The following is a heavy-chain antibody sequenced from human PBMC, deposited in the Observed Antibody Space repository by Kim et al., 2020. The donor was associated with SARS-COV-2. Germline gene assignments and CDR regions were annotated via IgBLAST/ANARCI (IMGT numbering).Heavy chain of an antibody. CDR3: AQSSVRRCLDY. D-gene: IGHD6-19*01. CDR2: IYHCVTT. J-gene: IGHJ4*02. V-gene: IGHV4-4*02. CDR1: GGSISGYDW. Sequence: SETLSLTCAVSGGSISGYDWWSWVRQPPGKGLEWIGEIYHCVTTNYTPALNSRVTISIDKSKTQFSLKLNSVTAADTAGYYCAQSSVRRCLDYWGQGTLVAVSS.